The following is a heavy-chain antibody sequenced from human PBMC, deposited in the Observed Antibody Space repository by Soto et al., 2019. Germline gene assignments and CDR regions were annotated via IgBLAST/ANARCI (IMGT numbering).Heavy chain of an antibody. CDR2: IYYSGST. D-gene: IGHD6-13*01. V-gene: IGHV4-61*01. CDR1: VGSVSSGSYY. Sequence: SETLSLTCTVSVGSVSSGSYYWSWIRQPPGKGLEWIGYIYYSGSTNYNPSLKSRVTISVDTSKNQFSLKLSSVTAADTAVYYCARYTPGIAAAAPSKVALAGTSGHNYYYYYGMDVWGQGTTVTVSS. CDR3: ARYTPGIAAAAPSKVALAGTSGHNYYYYYGMDV. J-gene: IGHJ6*02.